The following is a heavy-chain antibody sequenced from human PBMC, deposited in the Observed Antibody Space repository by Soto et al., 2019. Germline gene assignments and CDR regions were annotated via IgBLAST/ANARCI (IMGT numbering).Heavy chain of an antibody. CDR1: GFTFTSSA. D-gene: IGHD3-3*01. CDR2: IVVGSGNT. V-gene: IGHV1-58*01. J-gene: IGHJ6*02. Sequence: SVKVSCKASGFTFTSSAVQWVRQARGQRLEWIGWIVVGSGNTNYAQKFQERVTITRDMSTSTAYMELSSLRSEDTAVYYCAADPQLRFLEWLLSVGGMDVWGQGTTVTVSS. CDR3: AADPQLRFLEWLLSVGGMDV.